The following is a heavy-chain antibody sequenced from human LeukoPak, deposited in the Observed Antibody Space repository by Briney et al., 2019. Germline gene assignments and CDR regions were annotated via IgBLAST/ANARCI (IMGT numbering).Heavy chain of an antibody. D-gene: IGHD6-13*01. CDR2: ISWNSGSI. CDR3: ARPAGYSSSWPFDY. CDR1: GFTFDDYA. Sequence: PGGSLRLSCAASGFTFDDYAMHWVRHAPGKGLEWVSGISWNSGSIGYADSVKGRFTISRDNAKNSLYLQMNSLRAEDTAVYYCARPAGYSSSWPFDYWGQGTLVTVSS. J-gene: IGHJ4*02. V-gene: IGHV3-9*01.